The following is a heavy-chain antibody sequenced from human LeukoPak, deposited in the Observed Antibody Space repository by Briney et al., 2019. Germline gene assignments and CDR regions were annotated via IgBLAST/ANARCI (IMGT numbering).Heavy chain of an antibody. D-gene: IGHD2-2*01. CDR2: ISSSSSTI. CDR3: ARDHCSSTSCYPEGVSYFDY. V-gene: IGHV3-48*04. CDR1: GFTFSSYS. Sequence: PGGSLRLSCAASGFTFSSYSMNWVRQAPGKGLEWVSYISSSSSTIYYADSVKGRFTISRDNAKNSLYLQMNSLRAEDTAVYYCARDHCSSTSCYPEGVSYFDYWGQGTLVTVSS. J-gene: IGHJ4*02.